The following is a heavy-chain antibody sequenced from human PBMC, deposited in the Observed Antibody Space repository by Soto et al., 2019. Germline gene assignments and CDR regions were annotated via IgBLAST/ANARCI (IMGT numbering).Heavy chain of an antibody. J-gene: IGHJ4*02. V-gene: IGHV3-21*01. CDR2: ISSSSSYI. CDR3: ARVSVDSGSHPFDY. CDR1: GFTFSSYS. D-gene: IGHD1-26*01. Sequence: EVQLVESGGGLVKPGGSLRLSCAASGFTFSSYSMNWVRQAPGKGLEWVSSISSSSSYIYYADSVKGRFTISRDNAKNSLYLQMNSLGAEDTAVYYCARVSVDSGSHPFDYWGQGTLVTVSS.